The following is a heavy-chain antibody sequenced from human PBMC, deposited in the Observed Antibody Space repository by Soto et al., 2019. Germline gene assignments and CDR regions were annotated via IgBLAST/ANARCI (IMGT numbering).Heavy chain of an antibody. V-gene: IGHV1-3*01. CDR2: INAGNGNT. CDR1: GYTFTSYA. Sequence: ASVKVSCKASGYTFTSYAMHWVRQAPGQRLEWMGWINAGNGNTKYSQKFQGRVTITRDTSASTAYMELSSLRSEDTAVYYCARIIVVVTALDYGGQEPLVTVPP. J-gene: IGHJ4*02. CDR3: ARIIVVVTALDY. D-gene: IGHD2-21*02.